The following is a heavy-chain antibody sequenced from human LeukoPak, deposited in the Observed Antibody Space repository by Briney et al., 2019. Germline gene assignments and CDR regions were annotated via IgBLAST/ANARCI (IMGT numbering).Heavy chain of an antibody. CDR1: GFTFSSYT. D-gene: IGHD3-22*01. V-gene: IGHV3-74*01. Sequence: PGGSLRLSCAASGFTFSSYTMNWVRQAPGKGLVWVSRIRSDGSSTNYADSVKGRFTISRDNARNTLYLKMNSLRVEDTAVYYCARDYLDSSGYYYYFDYWGQGTLVTVSS. CDR3: ARDYLDSSGYYYYFDY. J-gene: IGHJ4*02. CDR2: IRSDGSST.